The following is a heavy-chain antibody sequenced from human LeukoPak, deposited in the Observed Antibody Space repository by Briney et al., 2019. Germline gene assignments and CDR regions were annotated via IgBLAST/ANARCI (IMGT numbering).Heavy chain of an antibody. CDR2: INHSGST. CDR1: GGSISSSNW. J-gene: IGHJ6*03. Sequence: PSGTLSLTCAVSGGSISSSNWWSWIRQPPGKGLEWIGEINHSGSTNYNPSLKSRVTISVDTSKNQFSLKLSSVTAADTAVYYCARQGITMVRGVIINYYYYYMDVWGKGTTVTISS. D-gene: IGHD3-10*01. CDR3: ARQGITMVRGVIINYYYYYMDV. V-gene: IGHV4-4*02.